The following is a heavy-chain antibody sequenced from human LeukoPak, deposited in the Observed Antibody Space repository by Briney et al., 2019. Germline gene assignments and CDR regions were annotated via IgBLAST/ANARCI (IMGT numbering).Heavy chain of an antibody. V-gene: IGHV4-34*01. CDR3: ARGGDYGDHHLDY. J-gene: IGHJ4*02. CDR2: INHSGST. D-gene: IGHD4-17*01. CDR1: GGSFSGYY. Sequence: SETLSLTCAVYGGSFSGYYWSWIRQPPGKGLEWIGEINHSGSTNYSPPLKSRATISVDTSKNQFSLKLSSVTAADTAVYYCARGGDYGDHHLDYWGRGTLVTVSS.